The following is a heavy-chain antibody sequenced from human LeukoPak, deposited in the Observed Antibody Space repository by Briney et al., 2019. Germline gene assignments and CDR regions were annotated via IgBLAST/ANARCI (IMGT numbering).Heavy chain of an antibody. CDR3: AKDRGYSYGYDYYGMDV. CDR1: GFTFSSHA. CDR2: ISHSGGST. J-gene: IGHJ6*02. D-gene: IGHD5-18*01. V-gene: IGHV3-23*01. Sequence: GGSLRLSCAASGFTFSSHAMSWVRQAPGKGLDWVSGISHSGGSTHYADSVKGRFTISRDNSKNTLYLQMNNLRAEDTAVYYCAKDRGYSYGYDYYGMDVWGQGTPVTVSS.